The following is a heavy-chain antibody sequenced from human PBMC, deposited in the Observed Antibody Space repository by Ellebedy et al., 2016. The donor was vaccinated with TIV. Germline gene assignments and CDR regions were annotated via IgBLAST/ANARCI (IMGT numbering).Heavy chain of an antibody. CDR2: INSDGSTI. V-gene: IGHV3-74*01. CDR1: GFTFRNDW. J-gene: IGHJ4*02. CDR3: VRARPYCGGDCFSFGN. Sequence: GESLKISXAASGFTFRNDWMNWVRQAPGKGLVWVSRINSDGSTINYADSVKGRFTISRDNAKNTLYLQMHSLRAEDTAMYYCVRARPYCGGDCFSFGNWGQGSLVSVSS. D-gene: IGHD2-21*02.